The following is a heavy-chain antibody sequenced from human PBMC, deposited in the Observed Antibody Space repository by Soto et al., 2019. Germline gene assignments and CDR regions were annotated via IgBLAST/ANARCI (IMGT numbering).Heavy chain of an antibody. CDR1: GDSMRDSY. V-gene: IGHV4-4*07. CDR3: AKGPHIGPGDPLDY. Sequence: SETLSLTCTVSGDSMRDSYWSWIRQPAGKGLEWIGRIHSSGSTNYNPSLKSRVTMSVDTSKKQFSLKLNSVTAADTAIYYCAKGPHIGPGDPLDYWGQGALVTVS. J-gene: IGHJ4*02. D-gene: IGHD3-16*01. CDR2: IHSSGST.